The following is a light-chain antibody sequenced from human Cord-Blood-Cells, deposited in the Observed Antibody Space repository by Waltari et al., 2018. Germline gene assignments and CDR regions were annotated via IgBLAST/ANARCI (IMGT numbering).Light chain of an antibody. CDR1: SSDVGGYNY. V-gene: IGLV2-11*01. J-gene: IGLJ1*01. CDR3: CSYAGSYTYV. CDR2: DVS. Sequence: SALTQPRSVSGSPGQSVTISCTGTSSDVGGYNYVSWYPQHPGKAPKLMIYDVSKRPSGFPDRFSGSKSGNTASLTISGLQAEDEADYYCCSYAGSYTYVFGTGTKVTVL.